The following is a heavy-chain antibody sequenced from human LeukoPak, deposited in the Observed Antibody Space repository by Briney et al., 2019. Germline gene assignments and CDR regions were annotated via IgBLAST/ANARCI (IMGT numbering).Heavy chain of an antibody. CDR1: GYTFTSYD. V-gene: IGHV1-8*01. CDR2: MNPNSGNT. CDR3: ASRGGYYYGMDV. J-gene: IGHJ6*02. Sequence: ASVKVSCKASGYTFTSYDINWVRQATGQGLEWMGWMNPNSGNTGYAQKFQGRVTMTRNTSISTAYMELSSLRSENTAVYYCASRGGYYYGMDVRGQGTTVTVSS.